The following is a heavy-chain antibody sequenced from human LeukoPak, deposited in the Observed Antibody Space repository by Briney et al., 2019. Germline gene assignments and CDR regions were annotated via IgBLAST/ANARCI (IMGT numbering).Heavy chain of an antibody. V-gene: IGHV1-18*01. D-gene: IGHD3-22*01. Sequence: ASVKVSCKASGYTFTSYGISWVRQAPGQGLEWMGWISAYNGNTNYAQKLQGRVTMTTDTSTSTAYMDLRSLRSDDTAVYYCARDYYDSSGSLHDAFDIWGQGTMVTVSS. J-gene: IGHJ3*02. CDR3: ARDYYDSSGSLHDAFDI. CDR2: ISAYNGNT. CDR1: GYTFTSYG.